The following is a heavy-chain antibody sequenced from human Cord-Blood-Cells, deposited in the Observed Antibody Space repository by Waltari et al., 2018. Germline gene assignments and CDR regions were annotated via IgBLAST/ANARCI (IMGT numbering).Heavy chain of an antibody. Sequence: QVQLQQWGAGLLKPSETLSLTCAVYGGSFSGYYCSWFRQPPGKGLEWIGEINHSGSTNYNPSLKSRVTISVDTSKNQFSLKLSSVTAADTAVYYCARGLGGYYFDYWGQGTLVTVSS. D-gene: IGHD3-22*01. CDR3: ARGLGGYYFDY. CDR2: INHSGST. CDR1: GGSFSGYY. J-gene: IGHJ4*02. V-gene: IGHV4-34*01.